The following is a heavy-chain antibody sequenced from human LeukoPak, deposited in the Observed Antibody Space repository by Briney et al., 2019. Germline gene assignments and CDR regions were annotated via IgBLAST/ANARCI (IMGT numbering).Heavy chain of an antibody. Sequence: GESLKISCKGSGYSFTTYWIAWVRQMPGKGLEWMGIIYPGDSDTRCSPSFQGQITISADKSINTAYLQWNSLRASDTAMYYCARRLTTEETFDYWGQGTPVTVSS. CDR1: GYSFTTYW. J-gene: IGHJ4*02. CDR3: ARRLTTEETFDY. CDR2: IYPGDSDT. D-gene: IGHD1-1*01. V-gene: IGHV5-51*01.